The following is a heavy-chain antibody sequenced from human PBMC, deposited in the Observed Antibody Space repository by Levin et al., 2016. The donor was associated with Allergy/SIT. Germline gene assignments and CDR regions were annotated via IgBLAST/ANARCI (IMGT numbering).Heavy chain of an antibody. CDR3: AKDSREQWLVFYFDS. CDR1: GFTFSSYA. D-gene: IGHD6-19*01. J-gene: IGHJ4*02. Sequence: GESLKISCAASGFTFSSYAMSWVRQAPGKGLEWVSAISGSGGSIYYADSVRGRFTISRDNSQNTVYLQMNNLRAEDTAVYYCAKDSREQWLVFYFDSWGQGIQVTVSS. V-gene: IGHV3-23*01. CDR2: ISGSGGSI.